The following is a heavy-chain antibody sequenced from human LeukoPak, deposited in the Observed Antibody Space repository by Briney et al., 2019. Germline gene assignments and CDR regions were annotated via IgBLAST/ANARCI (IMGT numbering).Heavy chain of an antibody. CDR2: INHSGYT. V-gene: IGHV4-34*01. D-gene: IGHD4-17*01. CDR3: TRMTTGHDY. J-gene: IGHJ4*02. CDR1: GVSFDDYY. Sequence: PSETLSLTCAVSGVSFDDYYWAWVRQTPGKGLEWIGEINHSGYTNASPSLKSRVTLSIDTSRKQFSLNLRSVTVADAGTYYCTRMTTGHDYWGQGTLVTVSS.